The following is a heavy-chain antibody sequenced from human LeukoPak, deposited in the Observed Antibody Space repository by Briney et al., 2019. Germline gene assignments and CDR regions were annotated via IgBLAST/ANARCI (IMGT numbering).Heavy chain of an antibody. CDR2: INPSGGST. J-gene: IGHJ4*02. D-gene: IGHD4-23*01. V-gene: IGHV1-46*01. CDR3: ARGRLAMTTVAPRAWIDY. CDR1: GYTFTGYY. Sequence: ASVKVSCKASGYTFTGYYMHWVRQAPGQGLEWMGIINPSGGSTSYAQKFQGRVTMTRDMSTSTVYMELSSLRSEDTAVYYCARGRLAMTTVAPRAWIDYWGQGTLVTVSS.